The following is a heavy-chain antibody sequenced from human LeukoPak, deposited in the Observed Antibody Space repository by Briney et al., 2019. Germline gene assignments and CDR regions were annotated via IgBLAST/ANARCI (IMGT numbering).Heavy chain of an antibody. V-gene: IGHV3-74*01. D-gene: IGHD1-26*01. CDR3: ARDLWGAGDC. Sequence: GGSLRLSCSPSGFTFSSNWMHWVRQAPGKGLVWVSRINRDGSSTIYADSVKGRFTISRDNAKNTLYLQMNSLTAEDTAVYYCARDLWGAGDCWGQGTLVTVS. J-gene: IGHJ4*02. CDR2: INRDGSST. CDR1: GFTFSSNW.